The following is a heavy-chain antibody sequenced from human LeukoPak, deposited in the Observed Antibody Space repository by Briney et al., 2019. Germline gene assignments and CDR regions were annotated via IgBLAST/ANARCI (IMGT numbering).Heavy chain of an antibody. Sequence: ASVKASCKASGYTFTGYYIHWVRQAPGQGLEWMGWINPNSGGTNYAQKFQGRVTMTRDRSISTAYMELSRLRSDDTAVYYCASSRHYYDSSGYYGSWGQGTLVTVSS. J-gene: IGHJ5*02. CDR2: INPNSGGT. V-gene: IGHV1-2*02. CDR1: GYTFTGYY. D-gene: IGHD3-22*01. CDR3: ASSRHYYDSSGYYGS.